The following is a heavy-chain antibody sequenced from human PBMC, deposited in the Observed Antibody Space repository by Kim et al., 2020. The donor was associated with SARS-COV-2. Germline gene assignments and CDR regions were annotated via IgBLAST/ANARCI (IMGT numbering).Heavy chain of an antibody. Sequence: GGSLRLSCAASGFTFKNYYMTWIRQAPGRGLEWISYVSGTSSYTDYADSVKGRCTISRDNAKNSLYLQINSLRAEDTAVYFCARNGDYSNFYFDYWGQG. CDR2: VSGTSSYT. D-gene: IGHD4-4*01. J-gene: IGHJ4*02. CDR1: GFTFKNYY. V-gene: IGHV3-11*06. CDR3: ARNGDYSNFYFDY.